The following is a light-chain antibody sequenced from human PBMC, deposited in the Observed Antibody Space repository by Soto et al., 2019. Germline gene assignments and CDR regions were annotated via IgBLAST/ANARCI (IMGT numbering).Light chain of an antibody. J-gene: IGKJ1*01. CDR1: QSIQSW. V-gene: IGKV1-5*01. Sequence: QMTQSPSTLSASVGDRVTITCRASQSIQSWLAWYHQRPGQAPKLLISDASNLRYGVPSRFSGSGSGTECTLTISSLQPDDVGTYYCQQYMSVWWTFGHGTRVEVK. CDR3: QQYMSVWWT. CDR2: DAS.